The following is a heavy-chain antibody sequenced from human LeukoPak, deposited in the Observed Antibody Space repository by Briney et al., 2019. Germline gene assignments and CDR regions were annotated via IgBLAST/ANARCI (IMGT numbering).Heavy chain of an antibody. J-gene: IGHJ4*02. D-gene: IGHD2-2*01. Sequence: SVKVSCKASGGTFSSYAISWVRQAPGQGLEWMGGIIPIFGAANYAQKFQGRVTITADESTSTAYMELSSLRSEDTAVYYCARGGYCSSTSCYFDYWGQGTLVTVSS. CDR1: GGTFSSYA. CDR2: IIPIFGAA. V-gene: IGHV1-69*01. CDR3: ARGGYCSSTSCYFDY.